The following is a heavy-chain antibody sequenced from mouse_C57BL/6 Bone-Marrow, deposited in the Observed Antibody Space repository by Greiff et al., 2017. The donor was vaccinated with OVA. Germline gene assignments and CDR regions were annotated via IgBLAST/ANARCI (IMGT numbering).Heavy chain of an antibody. CDR2: IDPNSGGT. V-gene: IGHV1-72*01. D-gene: IGHD1-1*01. CDR3: PRWDFTTVVDSYAMDY. J-gene: IGHJ4*01. CDR1: GYTFTSYW. Sequence: QVQLQQPGAELVKPGASVKLSCKASGYTFTSYWMHWVKQRPGRGLEWIGRIDPNSGGTKYNEKFKSKATLTVDKPSSTAYMQLSSLTSEDSAVYYCPRWDFTTVVDSYAMDYWGQGTSVTVSS.